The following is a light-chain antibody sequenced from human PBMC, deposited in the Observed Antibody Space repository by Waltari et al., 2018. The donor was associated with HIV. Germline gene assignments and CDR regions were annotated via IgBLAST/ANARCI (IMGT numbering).Light chain of an antibody. CDR3: CSYTGSSTRRPYV. J-gene: IGLJ1*01. V-gene: IGLV2-23*01. CDR1: SSDVGSYNL. CDR2: EGS. Sequence: QSALPQPASVSVSPGQSNTISCTGTSSDVGSYNLVSCYQQHPGKAPKVMIYEGSKRPSGVSNRFSGSKSGNTASLTISGLQAEDEADYYCCSYTGSSTRRPYVFGTGTKVTVL.